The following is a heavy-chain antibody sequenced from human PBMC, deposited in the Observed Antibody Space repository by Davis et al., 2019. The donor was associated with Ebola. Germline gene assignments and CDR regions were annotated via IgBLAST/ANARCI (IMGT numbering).Heavy chain of an antibody. Sequence: GESLKISCAASGFRVSGPYMSWVRQAPGKGLEWVSVIYTGGRTYYTDSVKGRFTISRDNSKNTIYLQMNSLRAEDTAVYYCAGGESGWDASDIWGRGTMVTVSS. J-gene: IGHJ3*02. D-gene: IGHD6-19*01. CDR2: IYTGGRT. CDR1: GFRVSGPY. V-gene: IGHV3-66*01. CDR3: AGGESGWDASDI.